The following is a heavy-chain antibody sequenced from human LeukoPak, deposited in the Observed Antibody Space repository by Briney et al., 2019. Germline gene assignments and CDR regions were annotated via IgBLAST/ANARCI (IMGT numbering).Heavy chain of an antibody. CDR1: GYTFTGYY. V-gene: IGHV1-2*02. J-gene: IGHJ3*02. CDR3: AREHSSGYYFDAFDI. Sequence: ASVKVSCKASGYTFTGYYMHWVRQAPGQGLEWMGWINPNSGGTNYAQKFQGRVTMTRDTSISTAYMELSRLRSDDTAVYYCAREHSSGYYFDAFDIWGQGTMVTGSS. D-gene: IGHD3-22*01. CDR2: INPNSGGT.